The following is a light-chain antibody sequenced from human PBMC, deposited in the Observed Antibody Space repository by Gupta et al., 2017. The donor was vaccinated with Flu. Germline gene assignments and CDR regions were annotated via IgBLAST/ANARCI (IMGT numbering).Light chain of an antibody. CDR1: SSNNGRNI. Sequence: RVPISWSGSSSNNGRNIVKWYQQLTGTAPKLIIYSNNERPSGVHDRFSGSKSGTSASLAISGLQSEDEADYYCAAWEDSLSGGVFGSGTRLTVL. CDR3: AAWEDSLSGGV. V-gene: IGLV1-44*01. J-gene: IGLJ3*02. CDR2: SNN.